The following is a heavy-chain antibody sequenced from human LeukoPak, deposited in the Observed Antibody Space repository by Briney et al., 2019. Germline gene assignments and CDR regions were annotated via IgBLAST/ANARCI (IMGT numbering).Heavy chain of an antibody. CDR3: ARVNQWLPPDY. CDR1: GFTFSSYW. D-gene: IGHD6-19*01. J-gene: IGHJ4*02. V-gene: IGHV3-74*01. CDR2: INSDGSST. Sequence: GGSLRLPCAASGFTFSSYWMHWVRQAPGKGLVWVSRINSDGSSTSYADSGKGRFTISRDNAKNTLYLQMNSLRAEDTAVYYCARVNQWLPPDYWGQGTLVTVSS.